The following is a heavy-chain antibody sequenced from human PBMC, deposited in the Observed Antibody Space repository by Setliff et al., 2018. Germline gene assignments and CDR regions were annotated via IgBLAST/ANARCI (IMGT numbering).Heavy chain of an antibody. V-gene: IGHV7-4-1*02. Sequence: ASVKVSCKASGYTFTSYAMNWVRQAPGQGLEWMGWINTNTGNPTYAQGFTGRFVFSLDTSVSTAYLQISSLKAEDTAVYYCARPYSSSARWYFDLWGRGTLVTVSP. D-gene: IGHD6-6*01. CDR3: ARPYSSSARWYFDL. J-gene: IGHJ2*01. CDR1: GYTFTSYA. CDR2: INTNTGNP.